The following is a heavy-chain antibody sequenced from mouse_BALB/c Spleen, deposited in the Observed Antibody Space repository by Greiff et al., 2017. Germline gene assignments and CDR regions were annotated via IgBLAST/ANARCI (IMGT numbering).Heavy chain of an antibody. V-gene: IGHV3-8*02. Sequence: EVHLVESGPSLVKPSQTLSLTCSVTGDSITSGYWNWIRKFPGNKLEYMGYISYSGSTYYNPSLKSRISITRDTSKNQYYLQLNSVTTEDTATYYCARAPSGTPLFDYWGQGTTLTVSS. D-gene: IGHD4-1*01. CDR2: ISYSGST. CDR1: GDSITSGY. J-gene: IGHJ2*01. CDR3: ARAPSGTPLFDY.